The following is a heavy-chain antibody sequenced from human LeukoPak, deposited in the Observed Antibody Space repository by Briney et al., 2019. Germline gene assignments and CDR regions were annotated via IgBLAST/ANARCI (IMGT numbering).Heavy chain of an antibody. CDR3: AREFGSRLNNWFDP. CDR1: GFTFDDYA. D-gene: IGHD6-13*01. Sequence: GGSLRLSCAASGFTFDDYAMHWVRQAPGKGLEWVSGISWNSGSIGYADSVKGRFTTSRDNAKNSLYLQMNSLRAEDTAVYYCAREFGSRLNNWFDPWGQGTLVTVSS. CDR2: ISWNSGSI. J-gene: IGHJ5*02. V-gene: IGHV3-9*01.